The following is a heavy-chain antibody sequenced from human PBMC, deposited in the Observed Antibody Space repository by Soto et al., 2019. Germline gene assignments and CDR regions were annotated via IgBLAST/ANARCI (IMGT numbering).Heavy chain of an antibody. D-gene: IGHD3-22*01. CDR1: GGTFSSYA. J-gene: IGHJ4*02. CDR2: IIPIFGTA. CDR3: ARVSPPSGAQYYYDSSGYPPDY. V-gene: IGHV1-69*01. Sequence: QVQLVQSGAEVKKPGSSVKVSCKASGGTFSSYAISWVRQAPGQGLEWMGGIIPIFGTANYAQKFRGRVTITADESTSTAYMELSSLRSEDTAVYYCARVSPPSGAQYYYDSSGYPPDYWGQGTLVTVSS.